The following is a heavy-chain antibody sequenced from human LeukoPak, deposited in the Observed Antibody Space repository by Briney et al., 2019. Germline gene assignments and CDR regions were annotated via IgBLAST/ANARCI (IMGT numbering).Heavy chain of an antibody. CDR3: ARLEREYGDYPDAFDI. V-gene: IGHV4-59*08. CDR1: GGSISSYY. CDR2: IYYSGST. J-gene: IGHJ3*02. D-gene: IGHD4-17*01. Sequence: SGTLSLTCTVSGGSISSYYWSWIRQPPGKGLEWIGYIYYSGSTNYNPSLKSRVAISVDTSKNQFSLKLSSVTAADTAVYYCARLEREYGDYPDAFDIWGQGTMVTVSS.